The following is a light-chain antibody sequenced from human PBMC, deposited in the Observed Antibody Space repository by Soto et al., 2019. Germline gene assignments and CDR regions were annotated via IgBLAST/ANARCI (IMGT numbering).Light chain of an antibody. CDR3: QQYDNWWT. V-gene: IGKV3-20*01. CDR2: GAS. Sequence: EIVLTQSPGTLSLSPGERATLSCRASQSVSSSYLAWYQQKPGQAPRLLIYGASSRATGVPDRFSGSGSGTDFTLTTSRLEPADFAVYYCQQYDNWWTFGQGTKVDIK. J-gene: IGKJ1*01. CDR1: QSVSSSY.